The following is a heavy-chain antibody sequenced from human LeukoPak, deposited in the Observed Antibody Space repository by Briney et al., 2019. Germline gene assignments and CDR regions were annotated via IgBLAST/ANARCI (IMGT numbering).Heavy chain of an antibody. V-gene: IGHV3-23*01. Sequence: PGGSLRLSCAASGFIFSGYAMSWVRQAPGKGLEWLSAISGTGGTYYAASVKGRFYISRDNSKNTLYLQMNSLSDEDTAVYYCSKSPGGWSHFDYWGQGSMVTVSS. CDR2: ISGTGGT. CDR3: SKSPGGWSHFDY. CDR1: GFIFSGYA. J-gene: IGHJ4*02. D-gene: IGHD6-19*01.